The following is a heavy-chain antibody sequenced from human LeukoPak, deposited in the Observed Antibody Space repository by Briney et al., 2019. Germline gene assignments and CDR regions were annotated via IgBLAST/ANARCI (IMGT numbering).Heavy chain of an antibody. J-gene: IGHJ6*03. CDR3: AKGARFLEWYYYYYYMDV. CDR1: GFTFSSYA. Sequence: GGSLRLSCAASGFTFSSYAMSWVRQAPGKGLEWVSAISGSGGSTYYADSAKGRFTISRDNSKNTLYLQMNSLRAEDTAVYYCAKGARFLEWYYYYYYMDVWGKGTTVTVSS. CDR2: ISGSGGST. D-gene: IGHD3-3*01. V-gene: IGHV3-23*01.